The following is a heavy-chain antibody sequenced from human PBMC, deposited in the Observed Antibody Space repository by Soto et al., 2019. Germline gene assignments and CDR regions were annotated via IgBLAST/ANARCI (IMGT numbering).Heavy chain of an antibody. CDR2: ISAYNGNT. CDR1: GYTFTSYG. J-gene: IGHJ3*02. D-gene: IGHD6-13*01. V-gene: IGHV1-18*04. CDR3: ARDKGLVSSSWLINPDAFDI. Sequence: ASVKVSCKASGYTFTSYGISWVRQAPGQGLEWMGWISAYNGNTNYAQKLQGRVTMTTDXXXSXXXXXLRXLXSDDTAVYYCARDKGLVSSSWLINPDAFDIWG.